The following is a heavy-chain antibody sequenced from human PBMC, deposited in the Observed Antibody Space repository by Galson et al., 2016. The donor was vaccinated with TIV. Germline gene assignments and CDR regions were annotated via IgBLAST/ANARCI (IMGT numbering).Heavy chain of an antibody. CDR1: GFTFGDYG. CDR2: IRTRGYGEST. CDR3: SRRVHLDY. Sequence: SLRLSCAASGFTFGDYGMSWVRQAPGKGLEWIGFIRTRGYGESTEYAASVKGRITMSRDDSKSIAYLQMNSLKTEDTAVYYCSRRVHLDYWGPGTLVTVSS. V-gene: IGHV3-49*04. J-gene: IGHJ4*02.